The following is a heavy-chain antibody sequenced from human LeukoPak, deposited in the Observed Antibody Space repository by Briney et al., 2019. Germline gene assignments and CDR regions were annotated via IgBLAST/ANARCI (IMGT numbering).Heavy chain of an antibody. J-gene: IGHJ4*02. Sequence: GESLKISCKGSGYSFTTYCIGWVRQMPGKGLEWMGIIYPGDSDTRYSPSLLGQVTFSADKSISTAFLQWSTLEASDTAMYYFARRPTQEPYYLDYWGQGSLVTVSS. CDR2: IYPGDSDT. CDR1: GYSFTTYC. CDR3: ARRPTQEPYYLDY. D-gene: IGHD3-10*01. V-gene: IGHV5-51*01.